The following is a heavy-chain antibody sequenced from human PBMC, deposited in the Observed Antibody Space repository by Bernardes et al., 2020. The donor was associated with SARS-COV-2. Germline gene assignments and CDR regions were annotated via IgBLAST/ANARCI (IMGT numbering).Heavy chain of an antibody. V-gene: IGHV1-69*13. CDR3: ARSGTYPDAFDI. CDR2: IIPLFGTT. J-gene: IGHJ3*02. Sequence: SVKVSCKASGGTFSSYTIIWVRQAPGQGLECMGGIIPLFGTTNYAQNFQGRVTIAADESTSTVYMELSSLRSEDTAMYYCARSGTYPDAFDIWGQGTMVSVSS. CDR1: GGTFSSYT. D-gene: IGHD1-26*01.